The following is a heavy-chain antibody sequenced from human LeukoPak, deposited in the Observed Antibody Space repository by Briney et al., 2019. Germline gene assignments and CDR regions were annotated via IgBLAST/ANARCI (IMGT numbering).Heavy chain of an antibody. CDR3: ARDRWYQPLLYDDYFDY. V-gene: IGHV3-21*01. Sequence: GGSLRLSCAASGFTFSSYSMNWVRQAPGKGLEWVSSISSSSSYIYYADSVKGRFTISRDNAKNSLYLQMNSLRAEDTAVYYCARDRWYQPLLYDDYFDYWGQGTLVTVSS. J-gene: IGHJ4*02. D-gene: IGHD2-2*02. CDR2: ISSSSSYI. CDR1: GFTFSSYS.